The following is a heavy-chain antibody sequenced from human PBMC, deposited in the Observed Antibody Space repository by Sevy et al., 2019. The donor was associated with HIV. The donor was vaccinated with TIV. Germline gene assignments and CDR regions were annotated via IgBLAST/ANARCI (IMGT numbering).Heavy chain of an antibody. J-gene: IGHJ6*02. Sequence: SETLSLTCSVSGAFISSATYYWTWIRQHPGKGLEWIGDISYSGSTYLNPSLKSRVTISLDTSKNQFSLKVSSVTAADTAIYYCARDSSTSYYGMDVWGQGTTVTVSS. CDR2: ISYSGST. D-gene: IGHD2-2*01. CDR1: GAFISSATYY. V-gene: IGHV4-31*03. CDR3: ARDSSTSYYGMDV.